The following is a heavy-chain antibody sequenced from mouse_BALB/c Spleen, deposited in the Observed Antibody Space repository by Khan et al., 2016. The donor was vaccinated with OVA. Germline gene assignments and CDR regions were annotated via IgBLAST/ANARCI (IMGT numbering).Heavy chain of an antibody. Sequence: EVELVESGGDLVKPGGSLSLSCAASGFTFSTYGMSWVRQTPDKRLEWVATISTGGHYTYYIDSVQGRFTISRANAKNTLHLEMSSLKSEDTAMYYCARLAYYYNSEGFAYWGQGTLVTVSA. CDR2: ISTGGHYT. V-gene: IGHV5-6*01. J-gene: IGHJ3*01. CDR1: GFTFSTYG. CDR3: ARLAYYYNSEGFAY. D-gene: IGHD1-1*02.